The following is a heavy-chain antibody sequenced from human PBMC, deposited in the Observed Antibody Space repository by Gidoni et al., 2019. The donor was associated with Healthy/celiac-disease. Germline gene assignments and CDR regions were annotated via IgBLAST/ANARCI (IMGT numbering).Heavy chain of an antibody. D-gene: IGHD3-22*01. CDR1: GFSLSTSGMC. Sequence: QVTLRESGPALVKPTQTLTLTCTFSGFSLSTSGMCVSWIRQPPGKALEWLALIDWDDDKYYSTSLKTRLTISKDTSKNQVVLTMTNMDPVDTATYYCARQYYYDSSSGRGEIDYWGQGTLVTVSS. J-gene: IGHJ4*02. CDR2: IDWDDDK. V-gene: IGHV2-70*01. CDR3: ARQYYYDSSSGRGEIDY.